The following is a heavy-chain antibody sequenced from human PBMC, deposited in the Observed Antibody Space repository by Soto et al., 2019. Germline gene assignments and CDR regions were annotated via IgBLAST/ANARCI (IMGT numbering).Heavy chain of an antibody. CDR1: GYSFPNYH. J-gene: IGHJ6*02. CDR2: INPKSGGT. D-gene: IGHD2-8*01. CDR3: ARGDSTDCSNGVCSFFYNHDMDV. Sequence: RASVKVSCKVSGYSFPNYHIHWVRQAPGQGLEWLGRINPKSGGTSTAQKFQGWVTMTTDTSISTASMELTRLTSDDTAIYYCARGDSTDCSNGVCSFFYNHDMDVWGQGTTVTVSS. V-gene: IGHV1-2*04.